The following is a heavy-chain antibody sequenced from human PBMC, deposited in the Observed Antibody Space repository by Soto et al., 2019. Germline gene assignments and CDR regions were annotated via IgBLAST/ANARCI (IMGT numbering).Heavy chain of an antibody. J-gene: IGHJ4*02. CDR1: GFTFSSYA. Sequence: QVQLVESGGGVVQPGRSLRLSCAASGFTFSSYAMHWVRQAPGKGLEWVAVISYDGSNKYYADSVKGRFTISRDNSKNTLYLQMNSLRAEDTAVYYCARRGLDYWGQGTLVTVSS. CDR3: ARRGLDY. D-gene: IGHD1-26*01. CDR2: ISYDGSNK. V-gene: IGHV3-30-3*01.